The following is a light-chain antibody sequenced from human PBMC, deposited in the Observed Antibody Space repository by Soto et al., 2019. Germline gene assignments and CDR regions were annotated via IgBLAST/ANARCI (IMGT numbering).Light chain of an antibody. CDR1: SSDIGTYNL. V-gene: IGLV2-14*02. CDR2: EVT. CDR3: SSYTGGNPSYV. Sequence: QSALTQPASVSGSPGQSITISCTGFSSDIGTYNLVSWYQQHPGKAPKLMIYEVTIRPSGVSDRFSGSKSGNTASLTVSGLQAEDEADYYCSSYTGGNPSYVFGTGTKLTVL. J-gene: IGLJ1*01.